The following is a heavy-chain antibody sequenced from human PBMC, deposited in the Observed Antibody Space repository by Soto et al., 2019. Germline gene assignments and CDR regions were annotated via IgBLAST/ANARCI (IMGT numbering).Heavy chain of an antibody. CDR2: IWYDGSNK. CDR1: GFTFSSYG. D-gene: IGHD2-2*01. V-gene: IGHV3-33*01. J-gene: IGHJ6*02. Sequence: QVQLVESGGGVVQPGRSLRLSCAASGFTFSSYGMHWVRQAPGKGLEWVAVIWYDGSNKYYADSVKGRFTISRDNSKNTLYLQMNSLSAEDTAVYYCARDTARIVVVPAGCPDVWGQGTTVTVSS. CDR3: ARDTARIVVVPAGCPDV.